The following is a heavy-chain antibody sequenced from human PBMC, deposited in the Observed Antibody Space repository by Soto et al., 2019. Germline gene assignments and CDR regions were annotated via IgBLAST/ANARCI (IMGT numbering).Heavy chain of an antibody. CDR1: GFTFSTYW. Sequence: PGGSLILSCAASGFTFSTYWMSGVRQAPGKGLEWVANIKQDGSEKYYVDSVKGRFTISRDNAKNSLYLQMNSLRAEDTAVYYCATKDIVATIPFDPWGQGTLVTVSS. CDR3: ATKDIVATIPFDP. V-gene: IGHV3-7*01. CDR2: IKQDGSEK. J-gene: IGHJ5*02. D-gene: IGHD5-12*01.